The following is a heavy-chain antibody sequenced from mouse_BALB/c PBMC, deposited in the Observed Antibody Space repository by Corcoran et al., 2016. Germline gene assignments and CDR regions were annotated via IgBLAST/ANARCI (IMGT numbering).Heavy chain of an antibody. D-gene: IGHD4-1*01. J-gene: IGHJ1*01. CDR1: GFNINDTY. Sequence: EVQLQQSGAELVKPGVSVKLSCTASGFNINDTYMHWVKQRPEQCLEWIGRIDPANGNTKYDPKFQGKATITADTSSNTAYLQLSSLTSEDTAVYYCANWDWYCHVWGAGTTVTVSS. CDR2: IDPANGNT. V-gene: IGHV14-3*02. CDR3: ANWDWYCHV.